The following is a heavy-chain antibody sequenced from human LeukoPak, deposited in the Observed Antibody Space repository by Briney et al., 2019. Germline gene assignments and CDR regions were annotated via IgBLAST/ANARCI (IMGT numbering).Heavy chain of an antibody. J-gene: IGHJ4*02. D-gene: IGHD3-22*01. Sequence: GESLKIPCKGSGYSFSKYWTTCVRQTPGKGLEWMGIIYPGDSDTRYSPSFQGQVTISVDKSISTAYLQLSSLKASDSAMYYCARHPPSYFDSSGFPFDYWGQGTLVTVSS. CDR2: IYPGDSDT. V-gene: IGHV5-51*01. CDR1: GYSFSKYW. CDR3: ARHPPSYFDSSGFPFDY.